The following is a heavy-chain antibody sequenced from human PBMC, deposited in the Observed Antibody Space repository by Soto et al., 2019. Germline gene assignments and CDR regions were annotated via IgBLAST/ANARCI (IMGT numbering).Heavy chain of an antibody. D-gene: IGHD2-15*01. V-gene: IGHV1-18*01. J-gene: IGHJ6*03. CDR1: GYTFTSYG. Sequence: GASVKVSCKASGYTFTSYGISWVRQAPGQGLEWMGWISAYNGNTNYAQKLQGRVTMTTDTSTSTAYMELRSLRSDDTAVYYCARDDTDCSGGSCYSHYYYYMDVWGKGITVTVSS. CDR3: ARDDTDCSGGSCYSHYYYYMDV. CDR2: ISAYNGNT.